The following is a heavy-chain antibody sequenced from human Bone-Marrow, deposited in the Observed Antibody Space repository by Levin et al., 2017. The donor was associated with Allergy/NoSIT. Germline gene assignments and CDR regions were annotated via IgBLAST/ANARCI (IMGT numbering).Heavy chain of an antibody. Sequence: GESLKISCVASGFTFSDSAMHWVRQAAGKGLEWIGRIRNKTHGYATAYDASVEGRFAISRDDSKNTTYLQMTSLKTDDTAVYYCSVGRELWGQGTQVAVSS. D-gene: IGHD1-7*01. CDR1: GFTFSDSA. V-gene: IGHV3-73*01. J-gene: IGHJ4*02. CDR2: IRNKTHGYAT. CDR3: SVGREL.